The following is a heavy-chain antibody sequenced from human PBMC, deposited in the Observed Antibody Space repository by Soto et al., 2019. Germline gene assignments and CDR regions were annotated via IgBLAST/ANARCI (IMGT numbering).Heavy chain of an antibody. J-gene: IGHJ6*02. CDR3: ARDWFRGGSPTLNPYYYYGMDV. CDR2: IIPIFGTA. Sequence: AASVKVSCKASGGTFSSYAISWVRQAPGQGPEWMGGIIPIFGTANYAQKFQGRVTITADESTSTAYMELSSLRSEDTAVYYCARDWFRGGSPTLNPYYYYGMDVWGQGTTVTVSS. D-gene: IGHD2-15*01. CDR1: GGTFSSYA. V-gene: IGHV1-69*13.